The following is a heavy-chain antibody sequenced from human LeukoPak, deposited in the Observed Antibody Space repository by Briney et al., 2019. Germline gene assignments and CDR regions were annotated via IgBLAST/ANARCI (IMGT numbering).Heavy chain of an antibody. D-gene: IGHD2-2*02. CDR1: GGSISTREYY. V-gene: IGHV4-39*01. CDR2: VYYRGST. Sequence: PSETLSLTCSVSGGSISTREYYWGWIRQPPGKGLEWIGSVYYRGSTYHNPSLKSRVTLSVDTSKNQFSLKMNSVPAADTALYYCARRAGVLPYTFDVWGQGTTVIVSS. J-gene: IGHJ6*02. CDR3: ARRAGVLPYTFDV.